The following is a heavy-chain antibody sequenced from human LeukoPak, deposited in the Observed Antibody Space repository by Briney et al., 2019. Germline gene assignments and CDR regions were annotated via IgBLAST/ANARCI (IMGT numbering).Heavy chain of an antibody. CDR3: ARETPAGDFDY. CDR1: GYTFISYG. D-gene: IGHD6-13*01. V-gene: IGHV1-18*01. Sequence: ASVKVSCKASGYTFISYGITWVRQAPGQGLEWMGWISTYNGNTNYAQKLQGRVTMTTDTSTSTAYMELRSLRSDDTAVYYCARETPAGDFDYWGQGTLVTVSS. J-gene: IGHJ4*02. CDR2: ISTYNGNT.